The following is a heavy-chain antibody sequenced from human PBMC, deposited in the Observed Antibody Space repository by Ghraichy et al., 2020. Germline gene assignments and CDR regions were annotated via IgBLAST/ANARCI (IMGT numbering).Heavy chain of an antibody. CDR3: ARDRGSDSSGWYRTPVWVGMDV. CDR2: INPNSGGT. D-gene: IGHD6-19*01. V-gene: IGHV1-2*06. Sequence: ASVKVSCKASGYTFTGYYMHWVRQAPGQGLEWMGRINPNSGGTNYAQKFQGRVTMTRDTSISTAYMELSRLRSDDTAVYYCARDRGSDSSGWYRTPVWVGMDVWGKGTTVTVSS. J-gene: IGHJ6*04. CDR1: GYTFTGYY.